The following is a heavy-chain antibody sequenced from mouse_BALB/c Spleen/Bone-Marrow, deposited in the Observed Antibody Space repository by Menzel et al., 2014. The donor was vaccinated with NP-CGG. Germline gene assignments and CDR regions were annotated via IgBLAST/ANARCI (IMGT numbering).Heavy chain of an antibody. CDR2: ISTYSGNT. J-gene: IGHJ2*01. Sequence: QVQLKESGPELVRPGVSVKISCKGSGYKFTDYAMHWVKQSHAKSLEWIGLISTYSGNTHYNQKFKGRATMTVDKSSSTAYMELARLTSAYAAIYYCVRNFYGSACFDFWGQGSTLTVSS. CDR1: GYKFTDYA. D-gene: IGHD1-1*01. CDR3: VRNFYGSACFDF. V-gene: IGHV1-67*01.